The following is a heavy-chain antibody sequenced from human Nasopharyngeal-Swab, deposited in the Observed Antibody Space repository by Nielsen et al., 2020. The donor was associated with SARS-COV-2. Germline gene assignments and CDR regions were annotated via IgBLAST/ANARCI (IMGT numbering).Heavy chain of an antibody. CDR3: ARGNRCSGGSCYLPYSSGWNWDY. Sequence: SETLSLTCAVYGGSFSGYYWSWIRQPPGKGLEWIGEINHGGSTNYNPSLKSRVTISVDTSKNQFSLKLSSVTAADTAVYYCARGNRCSGGSCYLPYSSGWNWDYWGQGTLVTVSS. CDR1: GGSFSGYY. V-gene: IGHV4-34*01. D-gene: IGHD2-15*01. J-gene: IGHJ4*02. CDR2: INHGGST.